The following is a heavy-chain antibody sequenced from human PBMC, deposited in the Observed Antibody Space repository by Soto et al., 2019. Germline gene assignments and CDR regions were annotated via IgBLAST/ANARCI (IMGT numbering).Heavy chain of an antibody. D-gene: IGHD6-19*01. CDR3: ARGQRRGGSSGWAL. CDR2: INHRGGA. V-gene: IGHV4-34*02. Sequence: QVQLQQWGAGQLKPSETLSLTCAVHGESFSGYGGPFSGYYWSWIRQTPGKGLEWVGEINHRGGANYKPPLNSRVTISVDTSKNQFSLNLNSVTTADTAVYYCARGQRRGGSSGWALWGQGTLVTVSS. CDR1: GGPFSGYY. J-gene: IGHJ4*02.